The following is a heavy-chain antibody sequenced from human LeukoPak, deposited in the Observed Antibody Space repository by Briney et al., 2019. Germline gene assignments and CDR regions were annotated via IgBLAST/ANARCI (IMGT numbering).Heavy chain of an antibody. CDR1: GGSISSGSYY. D-gene: IGHD3-22*01. V-gene: IGHV4-61*02. Sequence: SQTLSLTCTVSGGSISSGSYYWSWIRQPAGTGLEWIGRIYISGSTNYNPSLKSRVTISVDTSKNQFSLKLSSVTAADTAVYYCARAPDYYDSSGLDYWGQGTLVTVSS. J-gene: IGHJ4*02. CDR3: ARAPDYYDSSGLDY. CDR2: IYISGST.